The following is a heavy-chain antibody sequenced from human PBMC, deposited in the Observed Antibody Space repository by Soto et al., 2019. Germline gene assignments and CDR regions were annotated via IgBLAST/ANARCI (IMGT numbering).Heavy chain of an antibody. CDR1: GFTFSSYA. CDR2: ISYDGSNK. Sequence: GGSLRLSCAASGFTFSSYAMHWVRQAPGKGLEWVAVISYDGSNKYYADSVKGRFTIPRDNSKNTLYLQMNSLRAEDTAVYYCAREGSSRNDYWGQGTLVTVSS. J-gene: IGHJ4*02. V-gene: IGHV3-30-3*01. CDR3: AREGSSRNDY. D-gene: IGHD6-13*01.